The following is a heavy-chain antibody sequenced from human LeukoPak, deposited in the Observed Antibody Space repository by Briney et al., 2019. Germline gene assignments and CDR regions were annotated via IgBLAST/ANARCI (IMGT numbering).Heavy chain of an antibody. CDR1: GFTFSTYV. D-gene: IGHD6-19*01. CDR3: ARAVAGTEWYFDL. J-gene: IGHJ2*01. CDR2: LSGSGGST. Sequence: GGSLRLSCAASGFTFSTYVMTWVRQAPGKGLEWVSALSGSGGSTFYADSVKGRFTISRDNSNNTLYLQMNSLRAEDTAVYYCARAVAGTEWYFDLWGRGTLVAVSP. V-gene: IGHV3-23*01.